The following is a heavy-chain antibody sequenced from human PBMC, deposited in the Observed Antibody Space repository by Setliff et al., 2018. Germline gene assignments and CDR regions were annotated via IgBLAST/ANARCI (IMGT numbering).Heavy chain of an antibody. CDR2: INHSGST. V-gene: IGHV4-34*01. Sequence: KASETLSLTCAVYGGSFSGYYWSWIRQPPGKGLEWIGEINHSGSTNYNPSLKSRVTISVDTSKNQFSLNLSSVTAADTAVYYRARGTLYDYGDYLIAVANWFDPWGQGTLLTVSS. CDR3: ARGTLYDYGDYLIAVANWFDP. J-gene: IGHJ5*02. D-gene: IGHD4-17*01. CDR1: GGSFSGYY.